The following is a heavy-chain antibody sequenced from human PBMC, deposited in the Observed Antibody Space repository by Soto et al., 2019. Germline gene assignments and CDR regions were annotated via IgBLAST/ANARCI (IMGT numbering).Heavy chain of an antibody. J-gene: IGHJ6*02. Sequence: SVKVSCKASGGTFSSYAISWVRQAPGQGLEWMGGIIPIFGTANYAQKFQGRVTITADESTSTAYMELSSLRSEDTAVYYCASHQTIFGVVIIRDYGMDVWGQGTTVTVYS. CDR3: ASHQTIFGVVIIRDYGMDV. D-gene: IGHD3-3*01. V-gene: IGHV1-69*13. CDR1: GGTFSSYA. CDR2: IIPIFGTA.